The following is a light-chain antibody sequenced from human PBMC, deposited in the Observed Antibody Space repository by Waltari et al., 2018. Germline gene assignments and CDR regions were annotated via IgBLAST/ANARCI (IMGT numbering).Light chain of an antibody. Sequence: EIVLTQSPGPLSLSPGERGTTTCRASQSVSSSYLAWYQQKPGQAPRLLIYGASSRATGIPDRFSGSGSGTDFTLTISRLEPEDFAVYYCQQYGSSPYTFGQGTKLEIK. V-gene: IGKV3-20*01. J-gene: IGKJ2*01. CDR3: QQYGSSPYT. CDR2: GAS. CDR1: QSVSSSY.